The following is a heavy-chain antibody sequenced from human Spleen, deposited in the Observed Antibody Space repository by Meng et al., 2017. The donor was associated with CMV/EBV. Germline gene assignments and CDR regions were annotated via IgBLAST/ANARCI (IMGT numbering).Heavy chain of an antibody. CDR2: TYYRSMWYN. D-gene: IGHD3-22*01. J-gene: IGHJ5*02. Sequence: VAWNWIRQSQSRGLEWLGRTYYRSMWYNDYAVSVKSRITINADTSKNQLSLQLNSVTPEDTAVYYCARDKERPAGYYHISGYYGFDTWGQGTLVTVSS. V-gene: IGHV6-1*01. CDR1: VA. CDR3: ARDKERPAGYYHISGYYGFDT.